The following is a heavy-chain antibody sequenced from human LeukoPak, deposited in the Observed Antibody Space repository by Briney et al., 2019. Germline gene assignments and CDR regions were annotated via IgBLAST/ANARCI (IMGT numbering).Heavy chain of an antibody. V-gene: IGHV3-23*01. Sequence: PGGSLRLSCAASGFTFSSSAMSCVRQAPGKGLEWVSAISGSGDSTYYADSVKGRFTISRDNSKNTLYLQMNTLRAEDTAVYYCAKQPTSALAAAGTFDYWGHGTLVTVSS. CDR2: ISGSGDST. CDR1: GFTFSSSA. CDR3: AKQPTSALAAAGTFDY. D-gene: IGHD6-13*01. J-gene: IGHJ4*01.